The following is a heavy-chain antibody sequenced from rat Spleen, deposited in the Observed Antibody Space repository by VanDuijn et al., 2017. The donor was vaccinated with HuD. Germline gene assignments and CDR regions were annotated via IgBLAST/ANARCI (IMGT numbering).Heavy chain of an antibody. CDR3: ARSDGTHYYLPFIY. Sequence: EVQLQESGPGLVKPSQSLSLTCSVIGYSITSSLRWNWIRKFPGNKLEWMGYINSAGTTNYNPSLKSRISITRDTSKNQFFLQVNSVTTEDTATYYCARSDGTHYYLPFIYWGQGTLVIVSS. D-gene: IGHD1-12*02. J-gene: IGHJ3*01. V-gene: IGHV3-3*01. CDR1: GYSITSSLR. CDR2: INSAGTT.